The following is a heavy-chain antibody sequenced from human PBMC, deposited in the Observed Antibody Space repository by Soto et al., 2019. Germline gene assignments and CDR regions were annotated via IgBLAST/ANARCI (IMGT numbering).Heavy chain of an antibody. D-gene: IGHD6-19*01. Sequence: EVQLLESGGGLVQPGGSLRLSCAASGFTFSSYAMSWVRQAPGKVLEWVSAISGSGGNTYYADSVKGRFTFSRDTSNTTLYMQTTSLRAGDTAVYYCAKTANGWFRAFDIWGQGTMVTVSS. V-gene: IGHV3-23*01. J-gene: IGHJ3*02. CDR1: GFTFSSYA. CDR2: ISGSGGNT. CDR3: AKTANGWFRAFDI.